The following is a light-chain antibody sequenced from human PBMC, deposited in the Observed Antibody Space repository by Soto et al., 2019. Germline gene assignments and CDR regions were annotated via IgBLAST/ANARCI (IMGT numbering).Light chain of an antibody. Sequence: TVSVSPGERATLSCRASQSVSRNLAWYQHKPGQAPRLLMYGASTRATGIPARFSGSGSGTEFTLTISSLQSEDFAAYYCQQYNDWPLWTFGQGTKVDIK. V-gene: IGKV3-15*01. CDR1: QSVSRN. J-gene: IGKJ1*01. CDR3: QQYNDWPLWT. CDR2: GAS.